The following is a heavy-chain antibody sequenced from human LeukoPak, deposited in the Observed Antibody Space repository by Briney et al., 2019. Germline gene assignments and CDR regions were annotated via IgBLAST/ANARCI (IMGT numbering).Heavy chain of an antibody. D-gene: IGHD3-3*01. V-gene: IGHV3-48*01. CDR2: ISNSASAK. CDR1: GFTFNNYA. Sequence: GGSLRLSCAAAGFTFNNYAMNWVRQAPGKGLEWVSYISNSASAKYYAASVKGRFTISRDNGKNSLYLQMNSLRAEDTAVYYCARMSGSRLPGYWGQGTLVTVSS. CDR3: ARMSGSRLPGY. J-gene: IGHJ4*02.